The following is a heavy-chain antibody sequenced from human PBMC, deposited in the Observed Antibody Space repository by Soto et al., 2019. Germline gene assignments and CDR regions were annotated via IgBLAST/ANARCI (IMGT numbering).Heavy chain of an antibody. D-gene: IGHD3-10*01. J-gene: IGHJ4*02. V-gene: IGHV3-30*18. Sequence: QVQLVEFGGGVVQPGRSLRLSCAASGFTFSSYGMHWVRQAPGKGLEWVAVISYDGSNKYYADSVKGRFTISRDNSKNTLYLQMNSLRAEDTAVYYCAKGSYYYGSGSSPTPDYWGQGTLVTVSS. CDR1: GFTFSSYG. CDR2: ISYDGSNK. CDR3: AKGSYYYGSGSSPTPDY.